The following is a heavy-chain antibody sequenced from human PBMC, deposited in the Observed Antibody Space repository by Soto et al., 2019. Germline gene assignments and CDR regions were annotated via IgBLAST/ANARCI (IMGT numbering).Heavy chain of an antibody. V-gene: IGHV5-51*01. CDR1: GYSLISYW. CDR3: ARSSGGSGSYYWFDP. CDR2: IYPGDSDT. D-gene: IGHD3-10*01. Sequence: PGVSVKISCKGSGYSLISYWIGWVRQKPGKGLEWMGIIYPGDSDTRYSPSFQGQVTISADKSISTAYLQWSSLKASDTAMYYCARSSGGSGSYYWFDPWGQGTLVTDSS. J-gene: IGHJ5*02.